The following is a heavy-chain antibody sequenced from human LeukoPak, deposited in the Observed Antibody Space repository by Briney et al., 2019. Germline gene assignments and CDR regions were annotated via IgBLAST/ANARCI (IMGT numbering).Heavy chain of an antibody. J-gene: IGHJ4*02. CDR3: ARSRYSSSWYYPPDDY. D-gene: IGHD6-13*01. CDR1: GYTFTGYY. Sequence: ASVKVSCKASGYTFTGYYMHWVRQAPGQGLEWMGWINPNSGGTNYAQKFQGRVTMTRDTSISTAYMELSRLRSEDMAVYYCARSRYSSSWYYPPDDYWGQGTLVTVSS. V-gene: IGHV1-2*02. CDR2: INPNSGGT.